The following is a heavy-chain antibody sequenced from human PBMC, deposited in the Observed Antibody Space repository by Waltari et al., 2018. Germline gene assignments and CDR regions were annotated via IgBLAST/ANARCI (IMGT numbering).Heavy chain of an antibody. CDR2: IKQDGSET. D-gene: IGHD2-21*02. J-gene: IGHJ4*02. CDR1: RFTFSNYW. CDR3: VSWFGGYSDWGH. V-gene: IGHV3-7*01. Sequence: EMQLVESGGGLVQPGGSLRLSCAASRFTFSNYWMSWVRQATGKGLEWVANIKQDGSETYYVDSVKGRFTVSRDNAKSSLYLQMNSLRAEDTAVYYCVSWFGGYSDWGHWGQGTLVTVSS.